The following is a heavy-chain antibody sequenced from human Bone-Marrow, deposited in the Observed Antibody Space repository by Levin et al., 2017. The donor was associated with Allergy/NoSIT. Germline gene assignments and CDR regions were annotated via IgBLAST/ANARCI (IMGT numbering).Heavy chain of an antibody. J-gene: IGHJ4*02. CDR2: IVVGSGNT. Sequence: GASVKVSCKASGFTFTSSAVQWVRQARGQRLEWIGWIVVGSGNTNYAQKFQERVTITRDMSTSTAYMELSSLRSEDTAVYYCAADVDTAMVTGYWGQGTLVTVSS. V-gene: IGHV1-58*01. D-gene: IGHD5-18*01. CDR1: GFTFTSSA. CDR3: AADVDTAMVTGY.